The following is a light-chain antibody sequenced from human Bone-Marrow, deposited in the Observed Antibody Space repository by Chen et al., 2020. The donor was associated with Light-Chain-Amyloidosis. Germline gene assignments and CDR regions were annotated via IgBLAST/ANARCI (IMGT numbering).Light chain of an antibody. J-gene: IGKJ1*01. Sequence: EIVLAQSPATLSVSPGEGATLSCRASERLSGNLAWYQQKPGQAPRLLIYGGSTRATGIPARFSGSGSGTEFTLTISSLQSEDFAVYFCQQYNDWPWTFGLGTKVDIK. CDR2: GGS. CDR3: QQYNDWPWT. CDR1: ERLSGN. V-gene: IGKV3-15*01.